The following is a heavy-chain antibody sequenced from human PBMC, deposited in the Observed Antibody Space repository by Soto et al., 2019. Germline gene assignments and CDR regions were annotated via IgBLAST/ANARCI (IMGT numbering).Heavy chain of an antibody. CDR3: AKAYSGPFDV. D-gene: IGHD1-26*01. CDR2: MSYDGSKK. J-gene: IGHJ3*01. Sequence: GGSLRLSCAASGFTFSSYYSHLVRQAPGKGLEWVAGMSYDGSKKYYADSVQGLFTISRDNSKNTLYLQVNSLRAEDTAVYYCAKAYSGPFDVWGQGTMVTVSS. V-gene: IGHV3-30*18. CDR1: GFTFSSYY.